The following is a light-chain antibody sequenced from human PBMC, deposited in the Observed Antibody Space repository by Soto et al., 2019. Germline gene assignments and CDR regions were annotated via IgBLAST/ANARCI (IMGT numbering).Light chain of an antibody. CDR3: QQYNSFSWT. J-gene: IGKJ1*01. CDR2: KAS. CDR1: QSIRSW. V-gene: IGKV1-5*03. Sequence: DIQMTQSPSTLSASVGDRVTITCRASQSIRSWLAWYQQKPGKAPKLLIYKASSLESGVPSRFSGSGSGTEFTLTISSLQPDDFATYDCQQYNSFSWTFGQGTKVE.